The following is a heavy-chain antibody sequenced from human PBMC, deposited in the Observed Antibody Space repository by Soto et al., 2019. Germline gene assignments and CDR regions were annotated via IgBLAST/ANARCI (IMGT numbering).Heavy chain of an antibody. Sequence: SETLSLTCAVYGGSFSGYYWSWIRQPPGKGLEWIGEINHSGSTNYNPSLKSRVTISVDTSKNQFSLKLSSVTAADTAVYYCARVGGYTVTTTPTNYYYYGMDVWGQGTTVTVSS. D-gene: IGHD4-17*01. CDR2: INHSGST. V-gene: IGHV4-34*01. J-gene: IGHJ6*02. CDR3: ARVGGYTVTTTPTNYYYYGMDV. CDR1: GGSFSGYY.